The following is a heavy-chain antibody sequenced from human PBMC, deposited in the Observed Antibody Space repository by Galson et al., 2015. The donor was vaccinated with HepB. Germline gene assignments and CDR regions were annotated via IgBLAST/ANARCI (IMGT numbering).Heavy chain of an antibody. CDR2: IYYSGST. CDR1: GGSISSYY. V-gene: IGHV4-59*08. D-gene: IGHD3-22*01. J-gene: IGHJ3*01. CDR3: ARFQDHDSSAYYV. Sequence: ETLSLTCTISGGSISSYYWSWIRQPPGKALEWIGYIYYSGSTNYNPSLKSRVTISEDTSKNQFYLKLSSVTAADTAVYYCARFQDHDSSAYYVWGPGTMVTVSS.